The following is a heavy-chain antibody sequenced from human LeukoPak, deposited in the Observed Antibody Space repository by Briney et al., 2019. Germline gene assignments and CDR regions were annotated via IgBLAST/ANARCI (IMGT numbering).Heavy chain of an antibody. J-gene: IGHJ4*02. Sequence: WASVKVSCKASGGTFSSYAISWVRQAPGQGLEWMGWINPNSGGTNYAQKFQGRVAMTRDTSISTAYMELSRLRSDDTAVYYCAIQYSSGYFDYWGQGTLVTVSS. CDR1: GGTFSSYA. V-gene: IGHV1-2*02. CDR3: AIQYSSGYFDY. CDR2: INPNSGGT. D-gene: IGHD6-25*01.